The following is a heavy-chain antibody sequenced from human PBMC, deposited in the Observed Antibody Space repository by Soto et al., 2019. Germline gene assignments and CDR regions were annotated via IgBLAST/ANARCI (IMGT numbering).Heavy chain of an antibody. V-gene: IGHV1-69*01. CDR3: ASGASRWYPYFVDS. J-gene: IGHJ4*02. D-gene: IGHD6-13*01. Sequence: QAQVVQSGAEVRKPGSSVKLSCKASEGTFNSYAIAWVRQAPGQGLEWMGGIIPYYNTLNYAQKFQDRVTITTDDSTNTVYMELSRLRSDDTAVYFGASGASRWYPYFVDSWAQGTLVTVSS. CDR2: IIPYYNTL. CDR1: EGTFNSYA.